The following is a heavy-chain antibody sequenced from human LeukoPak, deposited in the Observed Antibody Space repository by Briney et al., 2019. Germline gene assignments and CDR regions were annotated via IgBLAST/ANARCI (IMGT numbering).Heavy chain of an antibody. D-gene: IGHD3-10*02. J-gene: IGHJ5*02. CDR2: ISPYNGNT. Sequence: GASVKVSCKTSGYTFTSYGISWVGQAPGQGLEWMGWISPYNGNTKYIQKLQGRVTMITDTSTSTAYMELSSLRSEDTAVYYFANMLGGLNHWGQGTLVTVSS. CDR3: ANMLGGLNH. CDR1: GYTFTSYG. V-gene: IGHV1-18*01.